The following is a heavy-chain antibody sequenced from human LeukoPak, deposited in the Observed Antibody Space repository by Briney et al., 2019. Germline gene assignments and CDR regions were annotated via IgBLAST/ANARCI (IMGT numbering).Heavy chain of an antibody. J-gene: IGHJ4*02. Sequence: PGGSLRLSCAASGFTFSSYTMNWVRQAPGKGLEWVSSITTSSNSIYYADSVKGRFTISRDNAKNSLYLQMNSLRAEDTAVYYCARDGMNRELTGGDFDYWGQGTLVTVSS. CDR3: ARDGMNRELTGGDFDY. D-gene: IGHD1-26*01. V-gene: IGHV3-21*01. CDR1: GFTFSSYT. CDR2: ITTSSNSI.